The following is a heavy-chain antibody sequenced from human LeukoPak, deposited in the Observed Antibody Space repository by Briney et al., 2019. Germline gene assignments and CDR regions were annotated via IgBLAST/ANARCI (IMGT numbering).Heavy chain of an antibody. V-gene: IGHV4-39*07. CDR1: GGSISSSSYY. J-gene: IGHJ3*02. CDR3: ARFRIAAAGTNAFDI. Sequence: SETLSLTCTVSGGSISSSSYYWGWIRQPPGKGLEWIGCIYYSGSTYYNPSLKSRVTISVDTSKNQFSLKLSSVTAADTAVYYCARFRIAAAGTNAFDIWGQGTMVTVSS. D-gene: IGHD6-13*01. CDR2: IYYSGST.